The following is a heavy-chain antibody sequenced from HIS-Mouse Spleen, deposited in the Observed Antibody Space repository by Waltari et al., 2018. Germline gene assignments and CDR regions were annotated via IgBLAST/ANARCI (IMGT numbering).Heavy chain of an antibody. D-gene: IGHD1-26*01. CDR1: GESFSCYY. CDR3: ARMGPASGSYGDY. CDR2: INHSGST. J-gene: IGHJ4*02. V-gene: IGHV4-34*01. Sequence: VQLQQSGAGPLKPSVTLSLTCAPYGESFSCYYWGWVRPPPGKGLEWVGEINHSGSTNYNPSLKSRVTISVDTSKNQFSLKLSSVTAADTAVYYCARMGPASGSYGDYWGQGTLVTVSS.